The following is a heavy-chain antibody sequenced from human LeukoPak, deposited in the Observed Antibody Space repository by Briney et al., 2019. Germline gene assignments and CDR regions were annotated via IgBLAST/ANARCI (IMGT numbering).Heavy chain of an antibody. CDR3: ARDFEWLRSGYFDY. V-gene: IGHV3-30-3*01. CDR1: GFTFSSYA. D-gene: IGHD5-12*01. J-gene: IGHJ4*02. CDR2: ISYDGSNK. Sequence: PGGSLRLSCAASGFTFSSYAMHWVRQAPGKGLEWVAVISYDGSNKYYADSVKGRFTISRDNSKNTLYLQMNSLRAEDTAVYYCARDFEWLRSGYFDYRGQGTLVTVSS.